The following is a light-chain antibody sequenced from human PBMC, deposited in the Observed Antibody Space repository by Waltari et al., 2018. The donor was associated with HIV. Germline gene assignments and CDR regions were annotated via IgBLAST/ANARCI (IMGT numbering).Light chain of an antibody. Sequence: QSALTQPPSAPGSPGQSVTISCTGTSTDVGAYNYVSCYQQHSGQAPKLIIYEVTKRPSGVPDRFSGSKSGNTASLTVSGLQAEDEADFYCSSYAGSTVIFGGGTKLTVL. CDR3: SSYAGSTVI. V-gene: IGLV2-8*01. CDR1: STDVGAYNY. CDR2: EVT. J-gene: IGLJ2*01.